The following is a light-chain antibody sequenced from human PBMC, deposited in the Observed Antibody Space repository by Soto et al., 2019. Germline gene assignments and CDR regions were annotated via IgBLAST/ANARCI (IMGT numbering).Light chain of an antibody. CDR1: QSISSN. V-gene: IGKV3-15*01. Sequence: EILMTQSPATLSVSPGERATLSCRASQSISSNLAWYQQKPGQAPRLLIYNASTRATGIPARFSGSGSGTEFTLTISSLQSEDFAVYYCQQYNNWTPRYTFGQGTRLEIK. J-gene: IGKJ5*01. CDR3: QQYNNWTPRYT. CDR2: NAS.